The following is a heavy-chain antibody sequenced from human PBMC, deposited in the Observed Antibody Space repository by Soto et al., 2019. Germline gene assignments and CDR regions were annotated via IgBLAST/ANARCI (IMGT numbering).Heavy chain of an antibody. CDR1: GSSITSYY. CDR2: IYSTGST. V-gene: IGHV4-59*12. J-gene: IGHJ5*02. CDR3: ARLYYDILTPENWFGP. D-gene: IGHD3-9*01. Sequence: PSETLSLTCTVSGSSITSYYWNWIRQPPGKGLEWIGNIYSTGSTNYNPSLKSRVTMSVDTSKNQFSLKLSSVTAADTAVYYCARLYYDILTPENWFGPWGQGTLVTVSS.